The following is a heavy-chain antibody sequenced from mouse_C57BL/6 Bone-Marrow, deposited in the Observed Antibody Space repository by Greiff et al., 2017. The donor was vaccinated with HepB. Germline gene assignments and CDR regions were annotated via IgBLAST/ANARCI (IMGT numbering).Heavy chain of an antibody. CDR1: GFSLTSYA. D-gene: IGHD2-3*01. CDR2: IWSGGGT. V-gene: IGHV2-9-1*01. J-gene: IGHJ2*01. CDR3: ARIYDGYYTFFDY. Sequence: VQLQQSGPGLVAPSQSLSITCTVSGFSLTSYAISWVRQPPGKGLEWLGVIWSGGGTNYNSALKSRLSISKDNSKSQVFLKMNSLQTDDTARYYCARIYDGYYTFFDYWGQGTTLTVSS.